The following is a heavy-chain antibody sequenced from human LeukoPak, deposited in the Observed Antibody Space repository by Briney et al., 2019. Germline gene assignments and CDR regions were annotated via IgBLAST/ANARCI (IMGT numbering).Heavy chain of an antibody. CDR1: GGSISSSY. D-gene: IGHD6-19*01. Sequence: PSETLSLTCTVSGGSISSSYWSWIRKPPGKGLEWIGFVSYTGSTNYTPSLKSRVTISVDKSKDQFSLKLSSVTAADTAVYYCARGGMWLAFDPWGQGTLVTVSS. CDR2: VSYTGST. V-gene: IGHV4-59*01. CDR3: ARGGMWLAFDP. J-gene: IGHJ5*02.